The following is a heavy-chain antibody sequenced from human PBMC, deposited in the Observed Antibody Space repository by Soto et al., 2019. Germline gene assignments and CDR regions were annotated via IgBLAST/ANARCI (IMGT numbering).Heavy chain of an antibody. CDR3: ARGRTIVGVVNFDY. CDR2: VIPIFSIM. D-gene: IGHD3-3*01. J-gene: IGHJ4*02. CDR1: GGTLSNYA. Sequence: QVQLVQSGAEVKKPGSSVKVSCKASGGTLSNYAIAWVRLAPGQGLEWVGGVIPIFSIMKYAQKFQDRVTFTADDSTKTAYMELSSLTSEDTAVYYCARGRTIVGVVNFDYWGQGTLVTVSS. V-gene: IGHV1-69*01.